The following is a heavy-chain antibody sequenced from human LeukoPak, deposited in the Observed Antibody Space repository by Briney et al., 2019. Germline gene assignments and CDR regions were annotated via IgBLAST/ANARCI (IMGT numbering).Heavy chain of an antibody. D-gene: IGHD2-15*01. Sequence: PSETLSLTCSVSGGSITRYFWSWIRQPPGKGLEYIGYIYSSGSPRYSPSLNSRLTISMDTSKNHFSLRLNSVTAADTAVYYCARLGRCIGDHCFDDYWGQGTLVTVSS. CDR3: ARLGRCIGDHCFDDY. CDR2: IYSSGSP. CDR1: GGSITRYF. V-gene: IGHV4-59*08. J-gene: IGHJ4*02.